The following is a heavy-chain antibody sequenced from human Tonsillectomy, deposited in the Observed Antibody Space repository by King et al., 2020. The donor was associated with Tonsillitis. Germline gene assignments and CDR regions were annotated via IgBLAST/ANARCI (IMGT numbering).Heavy chain of an antibody. J-gene: IGHJ4*02. D-gene: IGHD1-26*01. V-gene: IGHV3-30-3*01. CDR1: GFTFSSYA. CDR2: ISYDGSNK. Sequence: VQLVESGGGVVQPGRSLRLSCAASGFTFSSYAMHWVRQAPGKGLEWVAVISYDGSNKYYADSVKGRFTISRDNSKNTLYLQMNSLRAEDTAVYYCARGVGATSGWGQGTLVTVSS. CDR3: ARGVGATSG.